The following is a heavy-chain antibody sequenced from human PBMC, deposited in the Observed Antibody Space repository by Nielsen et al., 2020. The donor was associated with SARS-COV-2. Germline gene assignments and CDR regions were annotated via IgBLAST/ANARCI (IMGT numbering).Heavy chain of an antibody. CDR1: GFTFDDYA. CDR2: ISWNSGSI. D-gene: IGHD6-13*01. CDR3: ATGAVAGTQNWFDP. J-gene: IGHJ5*02. V-gene: IGHV3-9*01. Sequence: GGSLRLSCAASGFTFDDYAMHWVRQAPGKGLEWVSGISWNSGSIGYADSVKGRFTISRDNAKNSLYLQMNSLRSEDTAVYYCATGAVAGTQNWFDPWGQGTLVTVSS.